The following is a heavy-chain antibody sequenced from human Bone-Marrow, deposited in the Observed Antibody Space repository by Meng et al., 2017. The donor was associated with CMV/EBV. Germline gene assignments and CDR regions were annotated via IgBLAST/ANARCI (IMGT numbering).Heavy chain of an antibody. Sequence: SVKVSCKASGFTFTSSAVQWVRQARGQRLEWIGWIVVGSGNTNYAQKFQERVTITRDMSTSTAYMELSSLRAEDTAVYYCATLIAVAGTDYWGQGTLVTVSS. V-gene: IGHV1-58*01. CDR1: GFTFTSSA. D-gene: IGHD6-19*01. CDR3: ATLIAVAGTDY. J-gene: IGHJ4*02. CDR2: IVVGSGNT.